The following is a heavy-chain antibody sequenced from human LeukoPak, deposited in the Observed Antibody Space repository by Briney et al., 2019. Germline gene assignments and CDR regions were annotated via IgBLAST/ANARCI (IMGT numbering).Heavy chain of an antibody. CDR2: ISGYNVNT. CDR1: GYTFNTYG. V-gene: IGHV1-18*01. CDR3: ARESRASFDH. Sequence: ASVKVSCKASGYTFNTYGFSWVRQAPGQGLEWMGWISGYNVNTYYEEKLQGRVTMTFDTSTGTAYMDVRSLRTEDTAVYYCARESRASFDHCGQGTLVTVSS. J-gene: IGHJ4*02.